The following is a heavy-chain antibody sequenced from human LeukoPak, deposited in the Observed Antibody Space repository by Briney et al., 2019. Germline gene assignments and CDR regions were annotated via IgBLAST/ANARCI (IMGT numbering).Heavy chain of an antibody. D-gene: IGHD2-2*01. V-gene: IGHV4-59*08. J-gene: IGHJ4*02. CDR2: IYYSGST. Sequence: PSETLSLTCGVSGGSISTYYWSWVRQSPGQGLEWLGYIYYSGSTNYNPSLKSRVTISVDTSKNQFSLKLSSVTAADTAVYYCARRETGCSSTSCYDYYFDYWGQGTLVTVSS. CDR1: GGSISTYY. CDR3: ARRETGCSSTSCYDYYFDY.